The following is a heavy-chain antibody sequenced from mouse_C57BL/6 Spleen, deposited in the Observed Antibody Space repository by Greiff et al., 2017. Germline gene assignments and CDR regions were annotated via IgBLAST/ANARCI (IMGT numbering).Heavy chain of an antibody. D-gene: IGHD2-3*01. CDR2: IYPSDSET. CDR1: GYTFTSYW. CDR3: ARIGIYDGYYDAMDY. J-gene: IGHJ4*01. V-gene: IGHV1-61*01. Sequence: VQLQQPGAELVRPGSSVKLSCKASGYTFTSYWMDWVKQRPGQGLEWIGNIYPSDSETHYNQKFKDKATLTVDKSSSTAYMQLSSLTSEDSAVYYCARIGIYDGYYDAMDYWGQGTSVTVSS.